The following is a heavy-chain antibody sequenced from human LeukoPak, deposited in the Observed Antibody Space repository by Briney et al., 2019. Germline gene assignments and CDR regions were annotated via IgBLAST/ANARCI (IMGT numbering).Heavy chain of an antibody. D-gene: IGHD2-15*01. CDR1: GYTFTSYD. J-gene: IGHJ6*03. CDR2: MNPNSGNT. Sequence: GASVKVSCKASGYTFTSYDINWVRQATGQGLEWMGWMNPNSGNTGYAQKFQGRVTMTRNTSISTAYMELSRLRSEDTAVYYCARPKRGVVVVAATPHYYYYMDVWGKGTTVTVSS. V-gene: IGHV1-8*01. CDR3: ARPKRGVVVVAATPHYYYYMDV.